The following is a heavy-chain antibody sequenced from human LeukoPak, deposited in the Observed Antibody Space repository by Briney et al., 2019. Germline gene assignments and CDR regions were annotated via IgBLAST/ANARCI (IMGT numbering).Heavy chain of an antibody. V-gene: IGHV3-48*01. CDR3: AREIVEWLVEDAFDI. Sequence: GGSLRLSCAASGFTFSRDSMNWVRQAPGKGLEWISYISYDSAIKYYADSVRGRFTISRDNAKNSLSLQMHSLRAEDTAVYYCAREIVEWLVEDAFDIWGQGTMVTVSS. J-gene: IGHJ3*02. CDR1: GFTFSRDS. D-gene: IGHD6-19*01. CDR2: ISYDSAIK.